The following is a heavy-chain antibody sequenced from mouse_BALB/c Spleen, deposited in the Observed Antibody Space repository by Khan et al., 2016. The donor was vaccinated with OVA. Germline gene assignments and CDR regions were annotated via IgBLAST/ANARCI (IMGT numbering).Heavy chain of an antibody. CDR2: ISYSGST. CDR3: ARTARIKY. J-gene: IGHJ2*01. CDR1: GYSITSGYG. V-gene: IGHV3-2*02. D-gene: IGHD1-2*01. Sequence: EVQLQESGPGLVKPSQSLSLTCTVTGYSITSGYGWNWIRQFPGNQLEWMGYISYSGSTNYNPSLNSRISITRDTSKNQFFLQLNSVTTEDTATYYCARTARIKYWGQGTTLTVSS.